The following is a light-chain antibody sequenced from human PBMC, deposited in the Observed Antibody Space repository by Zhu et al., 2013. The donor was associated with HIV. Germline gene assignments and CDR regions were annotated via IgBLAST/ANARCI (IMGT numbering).Light chain of an antibody. J-gene: IGLJ3*02. V-gene: IGLV1-40*01. CDR3: AAWDGSLNVGV. CDR1: SSNIGAGYD. Sequence: QSILTQPPSVSGAPGQRVTISCTGSSSNIGAGYDVHWYQQFPGAAPKLLIYSNDQRPSRVPDRFSGSKSGTSASLAISGLQSEDEADYYCAAWDGSLNVGVFGGGTKLTVL. CDR2: SND.